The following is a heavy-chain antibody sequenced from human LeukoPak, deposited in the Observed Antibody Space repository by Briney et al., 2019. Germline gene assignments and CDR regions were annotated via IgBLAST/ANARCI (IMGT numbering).Heavy chain of an antibody. CDR2: INSNGSST. D-gene: IGHD6-13*01. CDR1: GFTFSSYW. Sequence: GGSLRLSCAASGFTFSSYWMHWVRQAPGKGLVWVSRINSNGSSTSYADSVKGRFTISRDNAKNTLYLQMNSLRAEDTAVYYCARSVSSSSWYSYWGQGTLVTVSS. V-gene: IGHV3-74*01. J-gene: IGHJ4*02. CDR3: ARSVSSSSWYSY.